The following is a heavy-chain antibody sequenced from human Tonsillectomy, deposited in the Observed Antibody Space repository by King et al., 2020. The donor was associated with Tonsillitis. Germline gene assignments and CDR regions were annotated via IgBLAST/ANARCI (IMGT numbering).Heavy chain of an antibody. CDR2: NYYTGST. CDR3: ARDTYYYDSTGYYPTYFDY. J-gene: IGHJ4*02. V-gene: IGHV4-59*01. CDR1: GDSISSYY. D-gene: IGHD3-22*01. Sequence: VQLQESGPGLVKPSETLSLTCTVSGDSISSYYWSWIRQPPGKGLGWSGNNYYTGSTNYNPSLKSRVTISVDTSKNQFSLKLSSVTAADTAVYYCARDTYYYDSTGYYPTYFDYWGQGTLVPVSS.